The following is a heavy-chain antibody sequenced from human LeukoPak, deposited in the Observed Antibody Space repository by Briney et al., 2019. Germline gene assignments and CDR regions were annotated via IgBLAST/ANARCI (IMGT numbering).Heavy chain of an antibody. D-gene: IGHD2-2*03. V-gene: IGHV3-30*04. CDR2: IPYDGSNK. J-gene: IGHJ4*02. Sequence: PGRSLRLSCAVSGFTFSSYAMHWVRQAPGKGLEWVSVIPYDGSNKYYADSVKGRFPISRDNSKNTLYLQMNSLRAEDTAVYYCARGLGIVVVPAGDYFDYWGQGTLVTVSS. CDR3: ARGLGIVVVPAGDYFDY. CDR1: GFTFSSYA.